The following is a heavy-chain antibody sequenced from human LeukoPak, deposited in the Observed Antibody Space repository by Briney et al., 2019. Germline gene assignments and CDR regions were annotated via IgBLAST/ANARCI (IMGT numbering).Heavy chain of an antibody. D-gene: IGHD4-17*01. Sequence: SVKVSCKASGGTFSGYAISWVRQAPGQGLEWMGGIIPIFGTANYAQKFQGRVTITADESTSTAYMELSSLRSEDTAVYYCARDYGDWPIACEWGQGKLVTVSS. V-gene: IGHV1-69*13. CDR1: GGTFSGYA. CDR3: ARDYGDWPIACE. J-gene: IGHJ4*02. CDR2: IIPIFGTA.